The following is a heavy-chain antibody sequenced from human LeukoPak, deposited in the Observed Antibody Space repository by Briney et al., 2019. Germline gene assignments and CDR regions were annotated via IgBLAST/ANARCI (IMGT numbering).Heavy chain of an antibody. CDR3: ASKRMFVHWFDP. D-gene: IGHD2-15*01. Sequence: SETLSLTCAVYGGSFSGYYWSWIRQPPGKGLEWIGEINHSGSTNYNPSLKSRVTISVDTSKNQFSLTLSSVTAADTAVYYCASKRMFVHWFDPWGQGTLLTVSS. CDR2: INHSGST. J-gene: IGHJ5*02. CDR1: GGSFSGYY. V-gene: IGHV4-34*01.